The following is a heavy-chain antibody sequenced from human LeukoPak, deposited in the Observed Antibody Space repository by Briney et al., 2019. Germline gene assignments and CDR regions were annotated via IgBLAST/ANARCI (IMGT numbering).Heavy chain of an antibody. CDR3: ANGPHAAKTPAGRF. CDR1: GFTFSSYW. CDR2: IKEDGSEK. V-gene: IGHV3-7*01. Sequence: LSGGSLRLSCAASGFTFSSYWMNWVRQAPGKGLEWVANIKEDGSEKHYIDSVKGRFTTSRDNAKNSLYLQMNSLRVEDTAVYYCANGPHAAKTPAGRFWGQGTLVTVSS. D-gene: IGHD2-2*01. J-gene: IGHJ4*02.